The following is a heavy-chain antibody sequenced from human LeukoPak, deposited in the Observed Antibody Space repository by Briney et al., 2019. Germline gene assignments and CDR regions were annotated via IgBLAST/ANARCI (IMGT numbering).Heavy chain of an antibody. V-gene: IGHV3-30*02. D-gene: IGHD6-6*01. CDR3: ARDHSSFAPPASENDY. CDR2: IHYDGSDT. J-gene: IGHJ4*02. Sequence: GGSLRLSCAASGFTFSHYGMHWVRQAPGKGLEWVAFIHYDGSDTYYADSVKGRFTISRDNAKNSLYLQMNSLRAEDTAVYYCARDHSSFAPPASENDYWGQGTLVTVSS. CDR1: GFTFSHYG.